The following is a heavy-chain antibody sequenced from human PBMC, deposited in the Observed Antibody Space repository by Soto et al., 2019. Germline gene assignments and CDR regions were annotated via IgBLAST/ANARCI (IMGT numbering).Heavy chain of an antibody. D-gene: IGHD4-17*01. J-gene: IGHJ4*02. Sequence: QVQLVESGGGVVQPGRSLRLSCAASGFSFNNYDMHWVRQAPGKGQEWVAVISYDGSNKYYADSVKGRFTISRDNSKNTLYLQMSGLRPEDTAVYYCAKESRRYGDYDYWGQGTLVTVST. CDR2: ISYDGSNK. CDR1: GFSFNNYD. CDR3: AKESRRYGDYDY. V-gene: IGHV3-30*18.